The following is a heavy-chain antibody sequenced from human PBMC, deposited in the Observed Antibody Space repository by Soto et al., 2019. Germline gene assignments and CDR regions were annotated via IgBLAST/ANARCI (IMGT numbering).Heavy chain of an antibody. J-gene: IGHJ3*02. CDR2: ISSSSSYI. Sequence: PGGSLRLSCAASGFTFSSYSMNWVRQAPGKGLEWVSSISSSSSYIYYADSVKGRFTISRDNAKNSLYLQMNSLRAEDTAVYYCARDVKAVAGTGLQAFDIWGQGTMVTVSS. CDR3: ARDVKAVAGTGLQAFDI. D-gene: IGHD6-19*01. V-gene: IGHV3-21*01. CDR1: GFTFSSYS.